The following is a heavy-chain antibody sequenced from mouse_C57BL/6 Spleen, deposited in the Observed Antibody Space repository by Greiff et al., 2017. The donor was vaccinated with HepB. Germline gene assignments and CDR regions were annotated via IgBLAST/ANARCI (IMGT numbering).Heavy chain of an antibody. J-gene: IGHJ2*01. D-gene: IGHD2-13*01. V-gene: IGHV1-69*01. CDR1: GYTFTSYW. Sequence: QVQLQQPGAELVMPGASVKLSCKASGYTFTSYWMHWVKQRPGQGLEWIGEIDPSDSYTNYNQKFKGKSTLTVDKSSSTAYMQLSSLTSEDAAIYYSARGGLYFDYWGQGTTLTVSS. CDR3: ARGGLYFDY. CDR2: IDPSDSYT.